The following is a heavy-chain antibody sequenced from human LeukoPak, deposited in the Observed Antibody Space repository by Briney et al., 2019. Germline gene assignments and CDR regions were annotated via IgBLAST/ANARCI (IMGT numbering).Heavy chain of an antibody. CDR1: GFTFSGYA. CDR2: ISTTGGRT. D-gene: IGHD2-15*01. Sequence: PGGSLRLSCAASGFTFSGYAMHWVRQAPGKGQEYVSAISTTGGRTYYVNSVRGRFTISRDNSKNTLYLQMGSLRTEDTAVYYCARDVGPYRGQGTLVTVSS. CDR3: ARDVGPY. J-gene: IGHJ4*02. V-gene: IGHV3-64*01.